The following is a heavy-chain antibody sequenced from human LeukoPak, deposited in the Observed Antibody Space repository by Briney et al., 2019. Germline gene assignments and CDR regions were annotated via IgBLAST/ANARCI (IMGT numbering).Heavy chain of an antibody. V-gene: IGHV3-43*01. D-gene: IGHD3-22*01. CDR3: AKDLTYESSGSVIDN. CDR2: VNWHGTT. J-gene: IGHJ4*02. CDR1: GFIFEDYT. Sequence: GGSLRLSCAASGFIFEDYTMHWVRQGPGKTLEWVSLVNWHGTTYYADSLKGRFTISRDNSKNSLYLQMDSLRTEDTAFYYCAKDLTYESSGSVIDNWGLGTLVTVSS.